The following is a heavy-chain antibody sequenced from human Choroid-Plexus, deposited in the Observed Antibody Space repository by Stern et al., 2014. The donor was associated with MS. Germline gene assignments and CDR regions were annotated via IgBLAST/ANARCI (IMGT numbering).Heavy chain of an antibody. J-gene: IGHJ4*02. Sequence: QLQLQESGPGLLKPSETLSLTCTVSGVSVTRSYYYWTWVRQSPGKGLEWIGHVHYSGKTSYNPSLKSRVTISVDTSKNQFSLRLDSVTAADTAVYYCVRDGLTGSDYWGQGTLVAVSS. CDR3: VRDGLTGSDY. D-gene: IGHD1-20*01. CDR1: GVSVTRSYYY. V-gene: IGHV4-61*01. CDR2: VHYSGKT.